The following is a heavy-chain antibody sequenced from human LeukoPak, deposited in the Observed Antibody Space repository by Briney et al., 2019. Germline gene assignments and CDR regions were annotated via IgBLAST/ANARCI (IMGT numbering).Heavy chain of an antibody. J-gene: IGHJ4*02. Sequence: GGSLRLSCATSGFIFGNYWMHWVRQAPGKGLVWVSRINNDGSSTTYADSVKGRFTISRDNARNTVYLQMNSLRAEDTAVYYCARDGISCSGGHCYFASWGQGTLVTVSS. CDR3: ARDGISCSGGHCYFAS. CDR1: GFIFGNYW. V-gene: IGHV3-74*01. CDR2: INNDGSST. D-gene: IGHD2-15*01.